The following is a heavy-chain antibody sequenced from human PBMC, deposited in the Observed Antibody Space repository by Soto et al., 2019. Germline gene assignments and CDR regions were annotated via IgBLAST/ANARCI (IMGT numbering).Heavy chain of an antibody. J-gene: IGHJ4*02. Sequence: LRLSCAVSGFTFSDYGMHWVRQAPGKGLEWVAVMSYAGTYKYYADSVKGRFTISRDLSGNTLFLQMNSLRLEDTAVYFCAKEMYPRTVLDSSSPWGDYWGQGTLVTVSS. V-gene: IGHV3-30*18. CDR1: GFTFSDYG. D-gene: IGHD6-6*01. CDR3: AKEMYPRTVLDSSSPWGDY. CDR2: MSYAGTYK.